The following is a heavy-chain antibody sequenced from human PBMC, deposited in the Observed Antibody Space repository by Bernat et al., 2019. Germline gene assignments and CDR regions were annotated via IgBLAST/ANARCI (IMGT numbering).Heavy chain of an antibody. V-gene: IGHV3-11*05. CDR1: GFTFSDYY. J-gene: IGHJ6*03. CDR3: ARGTSTSAPYMDV. Sequence: QVQLVASGGGLVKPGGSLRLSCAASGFTFSDYYMSWIRQAPGRGLDWVSYISSSSSYTNSADSVKGRFTISGDNAKNSLYLQMNSLRAEDTAVYYCARGTSTSAPYMDVWGKGTTVTVSS. CDR2: ISSSSSYT.